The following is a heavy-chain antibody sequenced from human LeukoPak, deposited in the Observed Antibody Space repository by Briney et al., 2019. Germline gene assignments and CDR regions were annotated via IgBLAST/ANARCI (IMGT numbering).Heavy chain of an antibody. V-gene: IGHV1-2*02. CDR3: ARDRANSGYDWTRSGGIWFDP. CDR2: INPNSGGT. D-gene: IGHD5-12*01. CDR1: GYTFTGYY. Sequence: GASVKVSCKASGYTFTGYYMHWVRQAPGQGLEWMGWINPNSGGTNYAQKFQGRVTMTRDTSISTAYMELSRLRSDDTAVYYCARDRANSGYDWTRSGGIWFDPWGQGTLVTVSS. J-gene: IGHJ5*02.